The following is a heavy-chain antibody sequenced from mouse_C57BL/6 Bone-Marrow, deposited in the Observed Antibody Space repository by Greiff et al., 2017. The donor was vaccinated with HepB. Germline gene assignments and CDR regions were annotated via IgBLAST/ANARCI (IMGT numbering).Heavy chain of an antibody. CDR2: IYPGDGDT. Sequence: QVQLQQSGPELVKPGASVKISCKASGYAFSSSWMNWVKQRPGNGLEWIGRIYPGDGDTNYNGKFKGKATLTADKSSSTAYMQLSSLTSEDSAVYFCARRYYAMDYWGQGTSVTVSS. CDR3: ARRYYAMDY. CDR1: GYAFSSSW. V-gene: IGHV1-82*01. J-gene: IGHJ4*01.